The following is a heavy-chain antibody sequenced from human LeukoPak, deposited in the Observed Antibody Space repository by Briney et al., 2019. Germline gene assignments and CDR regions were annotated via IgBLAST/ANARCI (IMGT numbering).Heavy chain of an antibody. J-gene: IGHJ4*02. CDR2: IYYSGST. CDR1: GGSISSSNYY. D-gene: IGHD4-23*01. CDR3: ARHMTTVVLNYDY. V-gene: IGHV4-39*01. Sequence: SETLSLTCTVSGGSISSSNYYWGWLRQPPGKGLEWIGSIYYSGSTYYNPSLKSRVTISVDTSKNQFSLKLSSVTAADTAVYYCARHMTTVVLNYDYWGQGTLVTVSS.